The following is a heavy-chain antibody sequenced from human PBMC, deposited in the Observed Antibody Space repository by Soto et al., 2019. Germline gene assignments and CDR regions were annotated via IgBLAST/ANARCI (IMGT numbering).Heavy chain of an antibody. V-gene: IGHV4-31*03. CDR1: GGSISSGGYY. D-gene: IGHD2-8*01. CDR3: ARGSFGYCTNGVCYTHYYYGMDV. CDR2: IYYSGST. Sequence: TLSLTCTVSGGSISSGGYYWSWIRQHPGKGLEWIGYIYYSGSTYYNPSLKSRVTISVDTSKNQFSLKLSSVTAADTAVYYCARGSFGYCTNGVCYTHYYYGMDVWGQGTTVTVSS. J-gene: IGHJ6*02.